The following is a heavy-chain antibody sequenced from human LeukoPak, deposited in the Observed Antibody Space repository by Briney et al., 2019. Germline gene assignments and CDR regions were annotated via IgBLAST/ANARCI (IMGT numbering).Heavy chain of an antibody. CDR2: ISSNGTTI. CDR3: ARVRVVPYFYYYYMDV. J-gene: IGHJ6*03. D-gene: IGHD3-10*01. Sequence: PGGSLRLSCAASGFIFSDYYMNWIRQAPGKGLEWVSYISSNGTTIYYADSVKGRFTISRDNAKNSLYLEMNSLRAEDTAVYYCARVRVVPYFYYYYMDVWGKGTTVTVSS. V-gene: IGHV3-11*04. CDR1: GFIFSDYY.